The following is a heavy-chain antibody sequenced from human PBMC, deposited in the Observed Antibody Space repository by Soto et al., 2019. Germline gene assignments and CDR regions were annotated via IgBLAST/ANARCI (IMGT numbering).Heavy chain of an antibody. V-gene: IGHV3-23*01. CDR1: GFTFINYA. J-gene: IGHJ2*01. CDR2: IRGGGDAT. CDR3: ARKILGSTSRPNYWYFDL. Sequence: EVHLLESGGGLLQPGGSLRLSCAGSGFTFINYAMNWVRQAPGKGLEWVSSIRGGGDATFFADSVRGRFTISRDNSKNTVTLQMNSLGVDDTAVYYCARKILGSTSRPNYWYFDLWGRGTLVTVSS. D-gene: IGHD2-2*01.